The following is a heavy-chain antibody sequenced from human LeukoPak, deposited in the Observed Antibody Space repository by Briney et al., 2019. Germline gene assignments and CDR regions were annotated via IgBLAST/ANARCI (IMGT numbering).Heavy chain of an antibody. CDR1: GLTFSSYA. D-gene: IGHD2-15*01. CDR2: ISGSGGST. CDR3: RCSGGPKRTIWFDP. V-gene: IGHV3-23*01. J-gene: IGHJ5*02. Sequence: GGSLRLSCAASGLTFSSYAMSWVRQAPGKGLEWVSAISGSGGSTYYADSVKGRFTISRDNSKNTLYLQMNSLRAEDTAVYYCRCSGGPKRTIWFDPWGQGTLVTVSS.